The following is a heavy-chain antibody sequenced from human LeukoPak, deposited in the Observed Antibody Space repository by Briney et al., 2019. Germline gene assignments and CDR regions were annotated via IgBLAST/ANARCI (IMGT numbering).Heavy chain of an antibody. D-gene: IGHD2-2*01. Sequence: GGSLRLSCAASGFTFSDYYMSWIRQAPGKGLEWVSYISSSSSYTSYADSVKGRFTISRDSAKNSLYLQMNSLRAEDTAVYYCAREAPGSYCSSTSCPHPADYWGQGTLVTVSS. CDR1: GFTFSDYY. V-gene: IGHV3-11*06. J-gene: IGHJ4*02. CDR2: ISSSSSYT. CDR3: AREAPGSYCSSTSCPHPADY.